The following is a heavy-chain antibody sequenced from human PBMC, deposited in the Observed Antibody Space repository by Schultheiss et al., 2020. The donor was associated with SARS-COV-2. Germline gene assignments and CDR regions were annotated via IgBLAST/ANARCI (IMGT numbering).Heavy chain of an antibody. D-gene: IGHD3-16*02. Sequence: SETLSLTCTISSASISSHYWGWIRQPPGKGLEWIGSMYYSVTTNYNPSLKSRVTISVDTSKNQFSLKLSSVTAADTAVYYCARGLGRPTSYLNWLDPWGQGTLVTVSS. CDR1: SASISSHY. V-gene: IGHV4-39*07. CDR2: MYYSVTT. CDR3: ARGLGRPTSYLNWLDP. J-gene: IGHJ5*02.